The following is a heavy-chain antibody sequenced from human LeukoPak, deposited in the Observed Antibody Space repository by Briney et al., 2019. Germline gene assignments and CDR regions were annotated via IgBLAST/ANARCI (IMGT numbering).Heavy chain of an antibody. Sequence: KPSETLSLTCAVYGGFFSGYYWSWIRQPPGKGLEWIGEINHSGSTNYNPSLKSRVTISVDTSKNQFSLKLSSVTAADTAVYYCARRAVGGYYSGFVNYYYYMDVWGKGATVTVSS. CDR2: INHSGST. J-gene: IGHJ6*03. CDR3: ARRAVGGYYSGFVNYYYYMDV. D-gene: IGHD3-3*01. V-gene: IGHV4-34*01. CDR1: GGFFSGYY.